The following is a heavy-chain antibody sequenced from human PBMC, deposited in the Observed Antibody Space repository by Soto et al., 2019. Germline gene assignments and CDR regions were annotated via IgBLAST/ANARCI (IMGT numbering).Heavy chain of an antibody. CDR1: GGSVSSSRYY. D-gene: IGHD4-4*01. V-gene: IGHV4-39*01. CDR2: IYFSGKS. CDR3: ARLDYSGVGTEYFYYMDV. J-gene: IGHJ6*03. Sequence: QVQLQESGPGLLKPSETLSLTCIVSGGSVSSSRYYWGWIRQPPGKGMECIWTIYFSGKSYYNPSPKSQVAAAVDTSRNQFSLEVNSVAATDTATYYCARLDYSGVGTEYFYYMDVWGKGTTVTVSS.